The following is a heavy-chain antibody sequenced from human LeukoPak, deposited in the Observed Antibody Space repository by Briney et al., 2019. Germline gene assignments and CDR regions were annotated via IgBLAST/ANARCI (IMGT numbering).Heavy chain of an antibody. CDR2: IYYSGST. V-gene: IGHV4-39*01. Sequence: SETLSLTCTVSGDSISSNIYYWGWIRQPPGKGLEWIGSIYYSGSTYYNPSLKSRVTISVDTSKNQFSLKLSSVTAADTAVYYCARHDIAAAGTDYWGQGTLVTVSS. CDR3: ARHDIAAAGTDY. D-gene: IGHD6-13*01. J-gene: IGHJ4*02. CDR1: GDSISSNIYY.